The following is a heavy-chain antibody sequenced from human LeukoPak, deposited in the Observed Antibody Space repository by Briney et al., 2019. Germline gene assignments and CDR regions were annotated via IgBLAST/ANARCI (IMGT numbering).Heavy chain of an antibody. D-gene: IGHD3-22*01. Sequence: GGSLRLSCVASGFTVSSNYMSWVRQAPGKGLEWVSSISSSSSYIYYADSVKGRFTISRDNAKNSLYLQMNSLRAEDTAVYYCARDMYYYDSSGYYYLDYWGQGTLVTVSS. CDR3: ARDMYYYDSSGYYYLDY. J-gene: IGHJ4*02. CDR1: GFTVSSNY. CDR2: ISSSSSYI. V-gene: IGHV3-21*01.